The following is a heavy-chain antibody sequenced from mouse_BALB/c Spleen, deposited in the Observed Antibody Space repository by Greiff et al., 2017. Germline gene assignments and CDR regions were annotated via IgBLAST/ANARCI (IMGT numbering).Heavy chain of an antibody. CDR1: GFAFSSYD. CDR2: ISSGGGST. J-gene: IGHJ3*01. D-gene: IGHD2-4*01. CDR3: ASHGGYDYDRAWFAY. V-gene: IGHV5-12-1*01. Sequence: DVKLVESGGGLVKPGGSLKLSCAASGFAFSSYDMSWVRQTPEKRLEWVAYISSGGGSTYYPDTVKGRFTISRDNAKNTLYLQMSSLKSEDTAMYYCASHGGYDYDRAWFAYWGQGTLVTVSA.